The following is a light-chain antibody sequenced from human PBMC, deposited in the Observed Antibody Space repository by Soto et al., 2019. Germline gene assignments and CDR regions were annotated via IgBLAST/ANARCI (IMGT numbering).Light chain of an antibody. Sequence: QSALTQPPSASGSLRQSVTISCTGTSSDVGGYNYVSWYQQHPDKAPKLMIYEVSKRPSGVPDRFSGSKSGSTASLTVSGLQAEDEADYYCSSYSGTYYLVFGGGTKLTVL. J-gene: IGLJ2*01. V-gene: IGLV2-8*01. CDR3: SSYSGTYYLV. CDR1: SSDVGGYNY. CDR2: EVS.